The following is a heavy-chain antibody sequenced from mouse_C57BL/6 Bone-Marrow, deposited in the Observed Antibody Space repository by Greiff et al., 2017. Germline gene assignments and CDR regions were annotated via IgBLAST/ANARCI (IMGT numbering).Heavy chain of an antibody. D-gene: IGHD2-12*01. Sequence: QVQLQQPGAELVKPGASVKLSCKASGYTFTSYWMQWVKQRPGQGLEWIGEIDPSDSYTNYNQKFKGKATLTVDTSSSTAYMQLSSLTSEDSAVYSGASPLRPYWYVDVWGTGTTVNVSS. CDR2: IDPSDSYT. CDR1: GYTFTSYW. J-gene: IGHJ1*03. V-gene: IGHV1-50*01. CDR3: ASPLRPYWYVDV.